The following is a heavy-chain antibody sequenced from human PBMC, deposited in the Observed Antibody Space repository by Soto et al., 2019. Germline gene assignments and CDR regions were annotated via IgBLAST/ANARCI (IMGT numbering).Heavy chain of an antibody. Sequence: QVQLQQWGAGLLKPSETLSLTCAVYGGSFSDYYWSWIRQPPGKGLEWIGEINHSGRTNYNPSLKSRVTISVDTSKNQFSLKLSSVTAADTAVYYGARAVSPFDYWGQGTLVTVSS. CDR2: INHSGRT. CDR3: ARAVSPFDY. CDR1: GGSFSDYY. D-gene: IGHD6-19*01. J-gene: IGHJ4*02. V-gene: IGHV4-34*01.